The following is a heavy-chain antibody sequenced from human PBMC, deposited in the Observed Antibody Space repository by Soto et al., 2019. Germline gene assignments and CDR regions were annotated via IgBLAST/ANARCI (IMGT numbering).Heavy chain of an antibody. Sequence: QVQLVQSGAEVKKPGASVKVSCKASGYTFISYGISWVRQAPGQGLEWMGWISAYNGNTNYAQKVQGRVTMTTDTSTSTAYMELKSLRSDDTAVYYCARDFVPGRMVRGVSAFEIWGQGTMVTVSS. D-gene: IGHD3-10*01. CDR1: GYTFISYG. V-gene: IGHV1-18*04. CDR3: ARDFVPGRMVRGVSAFEI. CDR2: ISAYNGNT. J-gene: IGHJ3*02.